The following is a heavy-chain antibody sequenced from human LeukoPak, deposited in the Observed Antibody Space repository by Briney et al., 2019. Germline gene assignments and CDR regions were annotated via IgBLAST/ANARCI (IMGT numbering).Heavy chain of an antibody. V-gene: IGHV3-21*01. Sequence: PRGALRLSCAHSLFTFSRYSMNRVRQAPGKGLEWVSSISSISSYTYYADSVKSRLTISRDNAKNSLYLQMNSLRAEDTAVYYCARGYYDSSGPSGSAFDIWGQGTMVTVSS. CDR2: ISSISSYT. CDR1: LFTFSRYS. J-gene: IGHJ3*02. CDR3: ARGYYDSSGPSGSAFDI. D-gene: IGHD3-22*01.